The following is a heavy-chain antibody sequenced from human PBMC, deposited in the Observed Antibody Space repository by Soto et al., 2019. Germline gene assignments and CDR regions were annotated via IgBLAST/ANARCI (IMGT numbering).Heavy chain of an antibody. J-gene: IGHJ4*02. Sequence: SETLSLTCTVSNDSISPYYWSWIRQPPGKGLEWIGFIYYSGSTTYNPSLKSRVTISVATSKNQFSLKLTSVTAADTAIYYCARIFPPLHSGSHSFALWGQGPLVTV. CDR3: ARIFPPLHSGSHSFAL. D-gene: IGHD3-10*01. CDR1: NDSISPYY. CDR2: IYYSGST. V-gene: IGHV4-59*08.